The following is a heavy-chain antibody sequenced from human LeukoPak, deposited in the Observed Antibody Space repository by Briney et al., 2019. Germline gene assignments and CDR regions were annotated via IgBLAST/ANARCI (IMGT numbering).Heavy chain of an antibody. CDR2: INPTGGST. V-gene: IGHV1-46*01. CDR3: ARDSRLGLKRNPFDY. CDR1: GYTFPSYF. D-gene: IGHD1-14*01. J-gene: IGHJ4*02. Sequence: ASVKVSCKASGYTFPSYFMHWVRQAPGQGLEWMGIINPTGGSTTYAQKFQGRVTMTRDTSTSTVYMELSSLRSDDTAVYYCARDSRLGLKRNPFDYWGQGTLVTVSS.